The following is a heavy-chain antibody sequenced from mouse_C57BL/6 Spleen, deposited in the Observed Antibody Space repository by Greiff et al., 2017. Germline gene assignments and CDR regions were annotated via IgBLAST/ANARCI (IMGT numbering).Heavy chain of an antibody. V-gene: IGHV5-6*01. CDR2: ISSGGSYT. J-gene: IGHJ2*01. Sequence: EVKLQESGGDLVKPGGSLKLSCAASGFTFSSYGMSWVRQTPDKRLEWVATISSGGSYTYYPDSVKGRFTISRDNAKNTLYLQMSSLKSEDTAMYYCARQGYGSSFYFDYWGQGTTLTVSS. D-gene: IGHD1-1*01. CDR1: GFTFSSYG. CDR3: ARQGYGSSFYFDY.